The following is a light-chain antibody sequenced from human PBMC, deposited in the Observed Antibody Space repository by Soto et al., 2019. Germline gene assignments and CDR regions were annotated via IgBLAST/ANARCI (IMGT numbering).Light chain of an antibody. CDR1: QTVRNNY. J-gene: IGKJ1*01. Sequence: EFVLTQSPGTLSLSPGERATLSCRASQTVRNNYLAWYQQKPGQAPRLLIYDASSRATGIPDRFSGSGSGTEFTLTISSLQPDDFATYYCQQYNSYWTFGQGTK. V-gene: IGKV3-20*01. CDR3: QQYNSYWT. CDR2: DAS.